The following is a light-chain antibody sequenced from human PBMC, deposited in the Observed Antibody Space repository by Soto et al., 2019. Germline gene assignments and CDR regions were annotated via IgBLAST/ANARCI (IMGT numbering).Light chain of an antibody. Sequence: PGDRATLSCRASQSFSSTFVAWYQQKPGQAPRLLIYGASSRATGIPDRFSGSGSGTDFPLTISRLEPEDFAVYYCQQYASSVTFGQGTKVEIK. CDR1: QSFSSTF. V-gene: IGKV3-20*01. CDR2: GAS. CDR3: QQYASSVT. J-gene: IGKJ1*01.